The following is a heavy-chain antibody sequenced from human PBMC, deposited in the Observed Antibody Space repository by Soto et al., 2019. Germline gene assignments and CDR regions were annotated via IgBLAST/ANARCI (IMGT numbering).Heavy chain of an antibody. CDR3: AHSPYTSSSYYFDY. Sequence: QITLKESGPTLVKPTQTLTLTCTFTGFSLSTSGVGVGWIRQPPGKALEWLALIYWDDDKRDSPSLKSRLTVTTDPSKRQVVLTMPNMDPVDTATYYCAHSPYTSSSYYFDYWGQGTLVTVSS. CDR2: IYWDDDK. V-gene: IGHV2-5*02. D-gene: IGHD6-6*01. J-gene: IGHJ4*02. CDR1: GFSLSTSGVG.